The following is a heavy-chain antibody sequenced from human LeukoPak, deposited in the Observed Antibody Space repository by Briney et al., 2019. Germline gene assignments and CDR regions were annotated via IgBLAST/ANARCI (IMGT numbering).Heavy chain of an antibody. V-gene: IGHV4-4*02. J-gene: IGHJ4*02. CDR2: IFHTGVT. D-gene: IGHD1-1*01. CDR1: GDSIASGNW. Sequence: SETLSLTCTVSGDSIASGNWWSWVRQSPGKGLEWIGDIFHTGVTNSKSSLKSRVTISLDKSKNQFSLKLTSVTAADTAVYFCARERVRPTVPFDFWGRGILVTVSS. CDR3: ARERVRPTVPFDF.